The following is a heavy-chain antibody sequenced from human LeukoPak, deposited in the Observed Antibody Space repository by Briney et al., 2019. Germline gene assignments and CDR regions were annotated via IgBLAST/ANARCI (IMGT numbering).Heavy chain of an antibody. CDR3: AAGSESYDSRGYSYYFDY. CDR1: GGSISSSNYY. J-gene: IGHJ4*02. Sequence: PSETLSLTCTVSGGSISSSNYYWGWIRQPPGKGLEWIVLIYYSGSTYSNPSLKSRVTISVDTSKNQFSLKLSSVTAADTAVYYCAAGSESYDSRGYSYYFDYWGQGTLVTVSS. CDR2: IYYSGST. D-gene: IGHD3-22*01. V-gene: IGHV4-39*07.